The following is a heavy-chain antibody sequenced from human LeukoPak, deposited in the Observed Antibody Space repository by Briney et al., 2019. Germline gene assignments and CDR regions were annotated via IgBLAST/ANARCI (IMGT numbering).Heavy chain of an antibody. CDR1: GYTFTSYD. D-gene: IGHD1-7*01. CDR3: ARGSNWNYVLAY. V-gene: IGHV1-69*05. J-gene: IGHJ4*02. Sequence: SVKVSCKASGYTFTSYDINWVRQATGQGLEWMGGIIPIFGTANYAQKFQGRVTITTGESTSTAYMELSSLRSEDTAVYYCARGSNWNYVLAYWGQGTLVTVSS. CDR2: IIPIFGTA.